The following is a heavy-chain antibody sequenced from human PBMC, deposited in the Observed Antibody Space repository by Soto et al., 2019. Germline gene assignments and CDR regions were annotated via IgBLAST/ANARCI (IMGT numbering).Heavy chain of an antibody. D-gene: IGHD1-26*01. V-gene: IGHV1-69*01. CDR3: ASGRGGELPGDY. CDR2: IIPIFGTA. Sequence: QVQLVQSGAEVKKPGSSVKVSCKASGGTFSSYAISWVRQAPGQGLEWMGGIIPIFGTANYAQKFQGKVTSTADETTSTAHLELSSLRSEGTAVYYRASGRGGELPGDYWGQGTLVTVSS. CDR1: GGTFSSYA. J-gene: IGHJ4*02.